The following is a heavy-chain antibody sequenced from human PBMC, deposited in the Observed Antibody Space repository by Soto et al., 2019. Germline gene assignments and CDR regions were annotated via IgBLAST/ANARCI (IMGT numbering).Heavy chain of an antibody. Sequence: SETLSLTCTVSGGSVSSGSYYWSWIRQPPGKGLEWIGYIYYSGSTNYNPSLKSRVTISVDTSKNQFSLKLSSVTAADTAVYYFAIYPTIFTAYYHVPGLDYWRQRTLVTVSS. V-gene: IGHV4-61*01. CDR1: GGSVSSGSYY. J-gene: IGHJ4*02. CDR2: IYYSGST. D-gene: IGHD3-9*01. CDR3: AIYPTIFTAYYHVPGLDY.